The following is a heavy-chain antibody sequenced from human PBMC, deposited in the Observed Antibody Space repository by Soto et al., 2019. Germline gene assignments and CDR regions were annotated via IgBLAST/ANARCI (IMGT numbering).Heavy chain of an antibody. V-gene: IGHV3-53*01. CDR2: IYSGGST. CDR3: ARINGRAVGATMEEYYFDY. Sequence: QPGGSLRLSCAASGFTVSSNHMGWVRQAPGRGLEWVSVIYSGGSTYYANSVKGRFTISRDNSKNTLYLQMNSLRAEDTAVYFCARINGRAVGATMEEYYFDYWGQGTLVTVSS. D-gene: IGHD1-26*01. CDR1: GFTVSSNH. J-gene: IGHJ4*02.